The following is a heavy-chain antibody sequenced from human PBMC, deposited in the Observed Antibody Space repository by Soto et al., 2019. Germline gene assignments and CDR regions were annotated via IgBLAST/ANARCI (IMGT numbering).Heavy chain of an antibody. CDR3: ARGDHFDSSGPFDP. V-gene: IGHV4-59*01. CDR1: GGSMSSYC. CDR2: IYYSGYT. Sequence: SETLSLTCTVSGGSMSSYCWYWLRQPPGKGLECIGYIYYSGYTNYSPSLKSRVTMSVDTSKNHFSLKLSSVTAADTAVYYCARGDHFDSSGPFDPWGQGTLVTVSS. J-gene: IGHJ5*02. D-gene: IGHD3-22*01.